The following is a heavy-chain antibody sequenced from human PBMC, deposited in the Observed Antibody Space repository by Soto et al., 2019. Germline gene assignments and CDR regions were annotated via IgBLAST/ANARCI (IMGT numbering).Heavy chain of an antibody. V-gene: IGHV1-18*01. J-gene: IGHJ6*02. Sequence: QVQLVQSGAEVKKPGASVKVSCKASGYTFTSYGISWVRQAPGQGLEWMGWISAYNGNTNYAQKLQGRVTMTTDTSTSTAYMELRSPRSDDTAVYYCARRGYWSGFYYYYYGMDVWGQGTTVTVSS. CDR2: ISAYNGNT. CDR3: ARRGYWSGFYYYYYGMDV. D-gene: IGHD2-15*01. CDR1: GYTFTSYG.